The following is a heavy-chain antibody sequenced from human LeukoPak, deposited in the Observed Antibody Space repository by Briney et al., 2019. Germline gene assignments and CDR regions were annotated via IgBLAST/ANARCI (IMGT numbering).Heavy chain of an antibody. J-gene: IGHJ4*02. CDR3: AREYRDYYDSSGNYLDY. D-gene: IGHD3-22*01. CDR1: GDTFSSYY. Sequence: VASVKVSCKASGDTFSSYYMHWVRQAPGQGLEWMGIINPSGGSTNYAQKFQGRLTMTRDMSTSTVYMELSSLRSDDTAVYYCAREYRDYYDSSGNYLDYWGQGTLVTVSS. CDR2: INPSGGST. V-gene: IGHV1-46*01.